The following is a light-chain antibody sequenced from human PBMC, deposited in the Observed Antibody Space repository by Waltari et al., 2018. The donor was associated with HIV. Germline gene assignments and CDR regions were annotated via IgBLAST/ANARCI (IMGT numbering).Light chain of an antibody. CDR1: GSDVGGYNY. Sequence: QSALTQPRSVSGSPGQSVTISCTGTGSDVGGYNYVSWYQPNPGKAPKFIIYDVTKRPSGVPDRIAGSKSGNTASLTISGLQAEDEADYYCCSYAGNYPVLFGGGTKLTVL. V-gene: IGLV2-11*01. CDR3: CSYAGNYPVL. J-gene: IGLJ3*02. CDR2: DVT.